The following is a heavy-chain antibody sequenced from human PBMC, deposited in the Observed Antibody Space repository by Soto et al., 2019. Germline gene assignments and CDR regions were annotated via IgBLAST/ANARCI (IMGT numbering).Heavy chain of an antibody. J-gene: IGHJ5*02. CDR1: GGSFSGYH. V-gene: IGHV4-34*01. Sequence: SETLSLTCSVYGGSFSGYHWSWIRQPPGKGLEWIGEINHSGSTNYNPSLKSRVTISVDTSKNQFSLRLSSVTAADTAVYYCATRDDIVVLPPARQNWFDPWGQGTLVTVSS. CDR2: INHSGST. CDR3: ATRDDIVVLPPARQNWFDP. D-gene: IGHD2-2*01.